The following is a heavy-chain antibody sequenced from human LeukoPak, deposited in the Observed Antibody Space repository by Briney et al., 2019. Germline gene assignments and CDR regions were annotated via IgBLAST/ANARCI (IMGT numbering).Heavy chain of an antibody. D-gene: IGHD5-24*01. CDR2: IKQDGSEK. CDR1: GFTFSSYW. CDR3: ARDRFDGYTLFDY. Sequence: PGGSLRLSCAASGFTFSSYWMSWVRQAPGKGLEWVANIKQDGSEKYYVDSVKGRFTISRDNAKNSLYLQMNSLRAEDTAVYYCARDRFDGYTLFDYWGQGTLVTVSS. V-gene: IGHV3-7*04. J-gene: IGHJ4*02.